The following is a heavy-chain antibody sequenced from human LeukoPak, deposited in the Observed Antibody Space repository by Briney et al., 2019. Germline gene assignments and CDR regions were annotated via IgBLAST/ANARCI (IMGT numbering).Heavy chain of an antibody. D-gene: IGHD3-9*01. CDR1: GFRFNDYA. Sequence: SLRLSCAASGFRFNDYAMHWIRQTPGKGLEWVSGISWNSGTIGYADSVKGRFTISRDNAKNSLYLQTNSLRAEDTALYYCAKDSSPNILTGSSFDYWGQGALVTVSS. CDR2: ISWNSGTI. CDR3: AKDSSPNILTGSSFDY. J-gene: IGHJ4*02. V-gene: IGHV3-9*01.